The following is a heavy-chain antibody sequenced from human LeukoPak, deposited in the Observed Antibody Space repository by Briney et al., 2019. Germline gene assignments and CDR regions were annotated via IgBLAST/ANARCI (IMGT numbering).Heavy chain of an antibody. CDR1: GFTFSSYA. Sequence: GGSLRLSCAASGFTFSSYAMSWVRQAPGKGLEWVAAISGSGGSTYYADSVKGRFTFSRDNSKNTLYLQMNSLRAEDTAVYYCAKDPIAAAGKSDYWGQGTLVTVSS. D-gene: IGHD6-13*01. V-gene: IGHV3-23*01. J-gene: IGHJ4*02. CDR3: AKDPIAAAGKSDY. CDR2: ISGSGGST.